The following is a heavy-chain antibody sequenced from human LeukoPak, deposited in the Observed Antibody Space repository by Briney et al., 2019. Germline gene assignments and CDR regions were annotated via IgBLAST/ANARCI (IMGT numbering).Heavy chain of an antibody. V-gene: IGHV3-43*02. J-gene: IGHJ4*02. CDR3: VYGGTAVDY. Sequence: GGSLRLSCAASGFTFDDYAMHWVRQAPGKGLEWVSLISGDGGSTYYADSVKGRFTISRDNAKNSLYLQMNSLRAEDTALYYCVYGGTAVDYWGQGTLVTVSS. D-gene: IGHD2-15*01. CDR2: ISGDGGST. CDR1: GFTFDDYA.